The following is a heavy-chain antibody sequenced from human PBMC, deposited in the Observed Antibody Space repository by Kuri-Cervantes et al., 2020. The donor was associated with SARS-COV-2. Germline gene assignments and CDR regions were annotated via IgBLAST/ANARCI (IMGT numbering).Heavy chain of an antibody. CDR2: ISYDGSNK. CDR3: ARARGGFLEWLLF. V-gene: IGHV3-30*04. CDR1: GFTFSSYA. D-gene: IGHD3-3*01. J-gene: IGHJ4*02. Sequence: GGSLRLSCAASGFTFSSYAMHWVRQAPGKGLEWVAVISYDGSNKYYADSVKGRFTISRDNSKNTLYLQINSLRAEDTAVYYCARARGGFLEWLLFWGQGALVTVSS.